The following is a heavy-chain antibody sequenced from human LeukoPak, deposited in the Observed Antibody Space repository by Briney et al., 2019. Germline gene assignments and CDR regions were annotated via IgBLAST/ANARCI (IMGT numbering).Heavy chain of an antibody. CDR1: GAFITNSHW. V-gene: IGHV4-4*02. CDR3: ATYFYGEYGSYYFDY. D-gene: IGHD4-17*01. CDR2: IYHSGTT. Sequence: SETLSLTCAVSGAFITNSHWWSWARQPPGKGLEWIGEIYHSGTTNYNPSVQSRVTMSVDKSKNQFSLKLSSVTAADTAVYYCATYFYGEYGSYYFDYWGQGTLVPVSS. J-gene: IGHJ4*02.